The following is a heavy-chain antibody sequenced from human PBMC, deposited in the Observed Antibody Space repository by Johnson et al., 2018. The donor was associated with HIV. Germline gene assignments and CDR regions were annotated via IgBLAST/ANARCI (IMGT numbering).Heavy chain of an antibody. V-gene: IGHV3-9*01. D-gene: IGHD5-24*01. CDR2: ISWNSGSI. CDR1: RFTFDDYA. Sequence: VQLVESGGGLVQPGRSLRLSCAASRFTFDDYAMHWVRQAPGKGLEWVSGISWNSGSIGYADSVKGRFTISRENAKNSLYLQMNSLRAEDTAVYFCARGCRDGYTCDVFDVWGQGTRVTVSS. J-gene: IGHJ3*01. CDR3: ARGCRDGYTCDVFDV.